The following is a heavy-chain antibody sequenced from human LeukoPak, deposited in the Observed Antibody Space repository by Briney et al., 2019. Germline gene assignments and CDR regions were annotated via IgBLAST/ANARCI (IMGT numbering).Heavy chain of an antibody. CDR3: ARLPISTPYQLLTASYYFDY. V-gene: IGHV4-39*01. CDR2: IYYSGST. Sequence: SETLSLTCTVSGGSISSSSYYWGWIRQPPGKGLEWIGSIYYSGSTYYNPSLKSRVTISVDTSKNRFSLKLSSVTAADTAVYYCARLPISTPYQLLTASYYFDYWGRGTLVTVSS. J-gene: IGHJ4*02. CDR1: GGSISSSSYY. D-gene: IGHD2-2*01.